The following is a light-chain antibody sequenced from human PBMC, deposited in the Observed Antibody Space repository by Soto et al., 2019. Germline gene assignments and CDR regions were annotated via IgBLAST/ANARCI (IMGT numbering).Light chain of an antibody. CDR2: AAS. CDR3: QQYNDYPIT. J-gene: IGKJ5*01. CDR1: QVISSY. Sequence: DIQLTQSPSFLSASVGDIVSSTCRVSQVISSYLASDQQKPGKAPNLLMYAASTLQTGVPPRFSGSGSGTECTLAIRSLQPEDFATYYCQQYNDYPITFRQGTRLEIK. V-gene: IGKV1-9*01.